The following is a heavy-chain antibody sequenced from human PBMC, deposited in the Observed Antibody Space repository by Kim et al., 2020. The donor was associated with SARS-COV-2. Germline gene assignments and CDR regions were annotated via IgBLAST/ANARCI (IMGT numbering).Heavy chain of an antibody. J-gene: IGHJ4*02. D-gene: IGHD3-10*01. CDR2: IKSKTSGGTK. V-gene: IGHV3-15*01. Sequence: GGSLRLSCAASGFTFSNAWMSWVRQAPGKGLEWVARIKSKTSGGTKDYAAPVKGRFTISKDESKNKLCLKINSLKTEDTAVYYCTTDSYYGSGCYGDYWGQGTLVTVSS. CDR3: TTDSYYGSGCYGDY. CDR1: GFTFSNAW.